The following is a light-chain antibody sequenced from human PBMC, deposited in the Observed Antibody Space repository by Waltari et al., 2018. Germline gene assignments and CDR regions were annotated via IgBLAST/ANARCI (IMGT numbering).Light chain of an antibody. CDR3: QQYYTTRWT. Sequence: DIVMTQFPDSLAVSLGERATIKCKPSQSLLSSSNNKDYLAWYQQKPGQPPKLLISWASSREYGVPDRFSGSGSGTDFSLTSSSLQAEDVAVDYCQQYYTTRWTFGQGTKVEIK. V-gene: IGKV4-1*01. CDR2: WAS. CDR1: QSLLSSSNNKDY. J-gene: IGKJ1*01.